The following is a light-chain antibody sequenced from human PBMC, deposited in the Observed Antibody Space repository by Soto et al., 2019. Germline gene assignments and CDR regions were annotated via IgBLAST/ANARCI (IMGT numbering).Light chain of an antibody. CDR2: SNN. J-gene: IGLJ3*02. Sequence: QSVLTQPPSASGTPGQRVTISCSGSSSNIGSNTVNWYQQLPGTAPKLLIYSNNQRPSGVPDRFSGSKSRTSASLAISGLQSEDEADYYCAAWDESLNGWVFGGGTKLTVL. CDR3: AAWDESLNGWV. CDR1: SSNIGSNT. V-gene: IGLV1-44*01.